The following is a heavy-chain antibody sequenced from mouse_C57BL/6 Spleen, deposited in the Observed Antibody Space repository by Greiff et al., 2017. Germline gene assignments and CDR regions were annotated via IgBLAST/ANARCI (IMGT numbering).Heavy chain of an antibody. J-gene: IGHJ1*03. CDR2: IYPGDGDT. V-gene: IGHV1-80*01. CDR3: ARWYGSSYRYFDV. CDR1: GYAFSSYW. D-gene: IGHD1-1*01. Sequence: LMESGASVKISCNASGYAFSSYWMNWVKQRPGKGLEWIGQIYPGDGDTNYNGKFKGKATLTADKSSSTAYMHLSSLTSEDSAVYFCARWYGSSYRYFDVWGTGTTVTVSS.